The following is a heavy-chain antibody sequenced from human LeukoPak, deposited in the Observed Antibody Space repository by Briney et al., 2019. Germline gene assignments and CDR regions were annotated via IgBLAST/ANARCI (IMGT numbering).Heavy chain of an antibody. CDR2: ISSSSSYI. CDR3: ARAMSSRLHGY. Sequence: GPQSLSCAASGFTFSSYSMNWVRQAPGKGLEWVSSISSSSSYIYYADSVKGRFTISRDNAKNSLYLQMNSLRAEDTAVYYCARAMSSRLHGYWGQGTLVTVSS. J-gene: IGHJ4*02. D-gene: IGHD6-13*01. CDR1: GFTFSSYS. V-gene: IGHV3-21*01.